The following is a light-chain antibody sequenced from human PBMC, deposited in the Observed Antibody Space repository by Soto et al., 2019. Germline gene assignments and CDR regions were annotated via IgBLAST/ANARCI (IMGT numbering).Light chain of an antibody. CDR2: GAS. J-gene: IGKJ1*01. Sequence: EIVLTHSPGTLSLSPGERATLSCSASQSVSSSYLAWYQQKPGQAPMLLIYGASSRATGIPDRFSGSGSGTDFTLTISRLEPEDFAVYYCQQYGSSRGWTFGQGTKVEIK. V-gene: IGKV3-20*01. CDR3: QQYGSSRGWT. CDR1: QSVSSSY.